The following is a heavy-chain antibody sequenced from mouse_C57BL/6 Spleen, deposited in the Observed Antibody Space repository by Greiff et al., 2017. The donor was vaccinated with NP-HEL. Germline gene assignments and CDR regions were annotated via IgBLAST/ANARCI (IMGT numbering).Heavy chain of an antibody. V-gene: IGHV14-3*01. CDR3: ARERITTPSDYAMDY. CDR2: IDPANGNT. Sequence: EVQVVESVAELVRPGASVKLSCTASGFNIKNTYMHWVKQRPEQGLEWIGRIDPANGNTKYAPKFQGKATITADTSSNTAYLQLSSLTSEDTAIYYCARERITTPSDYAMDYWGQGTSVTVSS. D-gene: IGHD1-1*01. CDR1: GFNIKNTY. J-gene: IGHJ4*01.